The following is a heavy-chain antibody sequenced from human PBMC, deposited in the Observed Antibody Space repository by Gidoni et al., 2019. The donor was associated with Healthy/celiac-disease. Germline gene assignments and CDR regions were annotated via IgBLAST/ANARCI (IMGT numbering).Heavy chain of an antibody. CDR3: ARHITHDYGDVWFDP. Sequence: QLQLQESGPGLMKPSETLSLTCTVSGGSISSSSYYWGWIRQPPGKGLEWIGSIYYSGSTYYNPSLKSRVTISVDTSKNQFSLKLSSVTAADTAVYYCARHITHDYGDVWFDPWGQGTLVTVSS. J-gene: IGHJ5*02. CDR2: IYYSGST. D-gene: IGHD4-17*01. V-gene: IGHV4-39*01. CDR1: GGSISSSSYY.